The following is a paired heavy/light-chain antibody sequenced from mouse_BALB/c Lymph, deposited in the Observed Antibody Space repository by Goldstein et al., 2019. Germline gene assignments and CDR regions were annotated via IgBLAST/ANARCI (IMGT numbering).Heavy chain of an antibody. V-gene: IGHV3-8*02. CDR2: ISYSGST. CDR1: GDSITSGY. J-gene: IGHJ4*01. Sequence: EVQLQESGPSLVKPSQTLSLTCSVTGDSITSGYWNWIRKFPGNKLEYMGYISYSGSTYYNPSLKSRISITRDTSKNQYYLQLNSVTTEDTATYYCAREGYGNYVGAMDYWGQGTSVTVSS. CDR3: AREGYGNYVGAMDY. D-gene: IGHD2-10*02.
Light chain of an antibody. CDR3: QQHYSTPWT. CDR2: SAS. J-gene: IGKJ1*01. CDR1: QDVSTA. V-gene: IGKV6-17*01. Sequence: DIVMTQSHKFMSTSVGDRVSITCKASQDVSTAVAWYQQKPGQSPKLLIYSASYRYTGVPDRFTGSGSGTDFTFTISSVQAEDLAVYYCQQHYSTPWTFGGGTKLEIK.